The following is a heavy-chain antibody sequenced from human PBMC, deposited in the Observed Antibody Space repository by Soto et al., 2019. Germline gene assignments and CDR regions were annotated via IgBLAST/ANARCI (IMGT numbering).Heavy chain of an antibody. CDR3: ARVGVITGTTFYYYYYMDV. Sequence: ASVKVSCKASGYTFTSYDINWVRQATGQGLEWMGWMNPNSGNTGYAQKFQGRVTMTRNTSISTAYMELSSLRSEDTAVYYCARVGVITGTTFYYYYYMDVWGKGTTVTVSS. D-gene: IGHD1-7*01. V-gene: IGHV1-8*01. CDR1: GYTFTSYD. CDR2: MNPNSGNT. J-gene: IGHJ6*03.